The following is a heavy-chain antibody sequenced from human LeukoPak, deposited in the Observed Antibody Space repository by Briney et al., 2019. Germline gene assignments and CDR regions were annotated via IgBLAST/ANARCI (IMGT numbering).Heavy chain of an antibody. CDR3: ARSPGRVVVTAIHNWFDP. CDR1: GYTFTSYG. D-gene: IGHD2-21*02. Sequence: GASVKVSCNASGYTFTSYGISWVRQAPGQGLEWMGWISAYNGNTNYAQKLQGRVTMTTDTSTSTAYMELRSLRSDDTAVYYCARSPGRVVVTAIHNWFDPWGQGTLVTVSS. J-gene: IGHJ5*02. V-gene: IGHV1-18*01. CDR2: ISAYNGNT.